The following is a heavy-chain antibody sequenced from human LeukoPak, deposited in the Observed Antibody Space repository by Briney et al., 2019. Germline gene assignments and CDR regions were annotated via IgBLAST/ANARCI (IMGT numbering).Heavy chain of an antibody. D-gene: IGHD4-17*01. CDR1: GFTFSSYS. CDR3: ARGGDYTGDY. J-gene: IGHJ4*02. CDR2: ISSSSSTI. Sequence: GGSLRLSCAASGFTFSSYSMNWVRQAPGNGLERVSYISSSSSTIYYADSVKGRFTISRDNAKNSLYLQMNSLRAEDTAVYYCARGGDYTGDYWGQGTLVTVSS. V-gene: IGHV3-48*01.